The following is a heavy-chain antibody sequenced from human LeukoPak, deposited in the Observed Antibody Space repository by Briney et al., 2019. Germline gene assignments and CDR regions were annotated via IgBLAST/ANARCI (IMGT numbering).Heavy chain of an antibody. Sequence: PSETLSLTCTVSGGSISSYYWGWIRQPPGKGLEWIGSIYYSGSTYYNPSLKSRVTISVDTSKNQFSLKLSSVTAADTAVYYCARGATRDIVVVVAAYTSPGAFDIWGQGTMVTVSS. CDR2: IYYSGST. D-gene: IGHD2-15*01. CDR1: GGSISSYY. J-gene: IGHJ3*02. V-gene: IGHV4-39*07. CDR3: ARGATRDIVVVVAAYTSPGAFDI.